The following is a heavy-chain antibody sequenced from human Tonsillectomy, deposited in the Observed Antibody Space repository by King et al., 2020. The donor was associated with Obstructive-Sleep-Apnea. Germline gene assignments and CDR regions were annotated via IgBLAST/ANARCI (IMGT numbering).Heavy chain of an antibody. J-gene: IGHJ4*02. V-gene: IGHV2-5*02. D-gene: IGHD3-9*01. CDR3: AHKTGFSKHRLVYFDY. CDR2: IYLDDDK. CDR1: GFSLSTSGVG. Sequence: TLKESGPTLVKPTQTLTLTCTFSGFSLSTSGVGVGWIRQPPGKALEWLALIYLDDDKRYSPSLKSRRTITQDTSKNQVVLTLTNMDPVDTATYYCAHKTGFSKHRLVYFDYWGQGTLVTVSS.